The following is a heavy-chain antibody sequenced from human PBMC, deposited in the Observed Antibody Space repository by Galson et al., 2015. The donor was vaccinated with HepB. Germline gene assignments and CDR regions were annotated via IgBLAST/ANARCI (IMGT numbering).Heavy chain of an antibody. Sequence: SVKVSCKASGYTFTSYDINWVRQATGQGLEWMGWMNPNSGNTGYAQKFQGRVTMTRNTSISTAYMELSSLRSEDTAVYYCARGRRTIFGVVTGGNWFDPWGQGTLVTVSS. D-gene: IGHD3-3*01. CDR2: MNPNSGNT. CDR1: GYTFTSYD. V-gene: IGHV1-8*01. J-gene: IGHJ5*02. CDR3: ARGRRTIFGVVTGGNWFDP.